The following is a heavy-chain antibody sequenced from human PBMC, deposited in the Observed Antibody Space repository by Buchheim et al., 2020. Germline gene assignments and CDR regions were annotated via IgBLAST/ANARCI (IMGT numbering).Heavy chain of an antibody. CDR1: GFTFSSYG. CDR2: IRYDGSNK. V-gene: IGHV3-30*02. Sequence: QVQLVESGGGVVQPGRSLRLSCAASGFTFSSYGMHWVRQAPGKGLGWVAFIRYDGSNKYYADSVKGRFTISRDNSKNTLYLQMNSLRAEDTAVYYCAKGRIVGATWVYFDYWGQGTL. J-gene: IGHJ4*02. CDR3: AKGRIVGATWVYFDY. D-gene: IGHD1-26*01.